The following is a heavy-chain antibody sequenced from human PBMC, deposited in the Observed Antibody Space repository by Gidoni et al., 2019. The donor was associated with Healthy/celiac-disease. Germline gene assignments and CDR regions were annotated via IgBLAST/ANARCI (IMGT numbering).Heavy chain of an antibody. D-gene: IGHD2-15*01. V-gene: IGHV3-23*01. CDR3: AGYCSGGSCDQGGWFDP. J-gene: IGHJ5*02. Sequence: EVQLLESGGGLVQPGGSLRLSSAASGFTFLISAMSWFRQAPGKGLEWVSAISGSGGSTYYADSVKGRCTISRDNSKNTLYLQMNSLRAEDTAVYYCAGYCSGGSCDQGGWFDPWGQGTLVTVSS. CDR1: GFTFLISA. CDR2: ISGSGGST.